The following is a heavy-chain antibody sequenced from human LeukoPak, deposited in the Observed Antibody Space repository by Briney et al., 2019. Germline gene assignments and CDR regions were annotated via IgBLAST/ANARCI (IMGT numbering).Heavy chain of an antibody. J-gene: IGHJ4*02. CDR3: ARALRYSSGWALDY. Sequence: SQTLSLTCAISGDSVSNNIATWNWVRQSPSRGLEWLGRTYYRSRWGNDYAISVKSRITINPDTSRNQFSLQLNSVTPEDTAVYYCARALRYSSGWALDYWGQGTLVTVSS. D-gene: IGHD6-19*01. CDR2: TYYRSRWGN. CDR1: GDSVSNNIAT. V-gene: IGHV6-1*01.